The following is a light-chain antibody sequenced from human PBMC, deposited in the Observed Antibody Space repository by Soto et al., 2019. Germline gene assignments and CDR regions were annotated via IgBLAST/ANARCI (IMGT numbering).Light chain of an antibody. CDR3: QQYGRSPRT. V-gene: IGKV3-20*01. Sequence: EIVLTQSPGTLSLSPGERATLSCRASESVTSSYLAWYQHKPGQAPRLLIYGASSRATGIPDRCSGRGSGTDITHTISRLEPEDFAVYYCQQYGRSPRTFGQGTKVEIK. J-gene: IGKJ1*01. CDR2: GAS. CDR1: ESVTSSY.